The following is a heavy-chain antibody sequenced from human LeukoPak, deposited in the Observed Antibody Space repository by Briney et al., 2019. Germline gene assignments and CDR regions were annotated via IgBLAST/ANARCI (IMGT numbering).Heavy chain of an antibody. D-gene: IGHD3-22*01. Sequence: GGSLRLSCAASDFIFSSYSMNWVRQTPGKGLEWVSYISSTSSTIYYAASVKGRFTISRDNAKNSMYLQMNCLRADDTAMYYCARDSHVRLYDVGGYSYWGQGTLVTVSS. CDR3: ARDSHVRLYDVGGYSY. CDR1: DFIFSSYS. CDR2: ISSTSSTI. V-gene: IGHV3-48*01. J-gene: IGHJ4*02.